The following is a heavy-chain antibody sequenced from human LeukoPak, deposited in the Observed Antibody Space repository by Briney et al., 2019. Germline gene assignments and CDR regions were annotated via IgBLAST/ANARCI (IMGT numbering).Heavy chain of an antibody. CDR3: AKDQYSGSYYWFDP. D-gene: IGHD1-26*01. V-gene: IGHV3-23*01. CDR2: ISGSGGST. J-gene: IGHJ5*02. Sequence: SGFXXTXYAMSWVRQAPGKGLEWVSSISGSGGSTYYVDSVKGRFTISRDNSKNTLYLQMNSLRAEDTAVYYCAKDQYSGSYYWFDPWGQGTLVTVSS. CDR1: GFXXTXYA.